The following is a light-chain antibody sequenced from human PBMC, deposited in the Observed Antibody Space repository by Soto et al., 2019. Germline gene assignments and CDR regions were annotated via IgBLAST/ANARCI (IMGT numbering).Light chain of an antibody. V-gene: IGLV2-14*01. Sequence: QPVLTQPASVSGSPGQSIIISCTGTSGDVGGYNYVSWYQQHPGKAPKLMIYEVSNRPSGVSNRFSGSKSGNTASLTISGLQAEDEADYYCCSDTSSSTFVVFGGGTKVTVL. CDR3: CSDTSSSTFVV. J-gene: IGLJ2*01. CDR1: SGDVGGYNY. CDR2: EVS.